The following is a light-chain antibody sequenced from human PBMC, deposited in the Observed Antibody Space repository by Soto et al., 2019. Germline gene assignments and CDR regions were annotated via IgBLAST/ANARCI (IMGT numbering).Light chain of an antibody. CDR1: SSDVGSYNL. V-gene: IGLV2-23*01. J-gene: IGLJ3*02. CDR2: EGS. Sequence: QSVLTQPASVSGSPGQSITISCTGTSSDVGSYNLVSWYQQHPGKAPKLMIYEGSKRPSGVSNRFSGSKSGNTASLTISGLQAEXXADXXCCSYAGSSTDWVFGGGTKLTVL. CDR3: CSYAGSSTDWV.